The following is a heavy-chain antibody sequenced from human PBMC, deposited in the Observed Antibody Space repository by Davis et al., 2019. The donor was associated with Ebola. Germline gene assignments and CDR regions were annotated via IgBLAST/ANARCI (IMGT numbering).Heavy chain of an antibody. CDR2: FDPEVGET. V-gene: IGHV1-24*01. D-gene: IGHD1-7*01. J-gene: IGHJ4*02. Sequence: VKVSCKISGYTLTESSMHWVRQAPGKGLEWMGGFDPEVGETIYAQIFQGRVTMTEDTSTDTAYMELSSLRSDDTAVYYCATLAGTTLWYFDYWGQGTLVTVSS. CDR1: GYTLTESS. CDR3: ATLAGTTLWYFDY.